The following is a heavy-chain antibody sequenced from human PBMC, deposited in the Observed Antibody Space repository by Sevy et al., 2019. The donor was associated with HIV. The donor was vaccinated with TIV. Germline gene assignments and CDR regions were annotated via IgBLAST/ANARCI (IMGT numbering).Heavy chain of an antibody. J-gene: IGHJ4*02. CDR2: ISSSSTI. Sequence: GGSLRLSCAASGFTFSSYSMNWVRQAPGKGLEWVSYISSSSTIYYADSVKGRFTISRDNAKNSLYLQMNSLGDEDTAVYYCARGRIVVVPAAILYWGQGTLVTVSS. CDR1: GFTFSSYS. CDR3: ARGRIVVVPAAILY. V-gene: IGHV3-48*02. D-gene: IGHD2-2*01.